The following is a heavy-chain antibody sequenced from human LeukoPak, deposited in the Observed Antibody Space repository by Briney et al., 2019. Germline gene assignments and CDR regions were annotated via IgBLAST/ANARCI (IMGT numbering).Heavy chain of an antibody. CDR3: ARASSAYYDAFDI. CDR2: IWYDGSNT. CDR1: GFTFSSYG. J-gene: IGHJ3*02. Sequence: PGGSLRLSCAASGFTFSSYGMHWVRQAPGKGLEWVAVIWYDGSNTYYGDSVKGRFTISRENSKNTLYLQMNSLRAEDTAVYYCARASSAYYDAFDIWGQGTMVTVSS. V-gene: IGHV3-33*01. D-gene: IGHD3-10*01.